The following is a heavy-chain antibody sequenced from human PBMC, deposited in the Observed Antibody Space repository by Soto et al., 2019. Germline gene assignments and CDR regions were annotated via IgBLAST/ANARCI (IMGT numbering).Heavy chain of an antibody. V-gene: IGHV3-64*01. J-gene: IGHJ4*02. D-gene: IGHD1-7*01. CDR1: GFTFSSYD. CDR2: ISSNGGTT. CDR3: VRRVAGNYDY. Sequence: EVQLAESGGGMVQPGGSLRLSCVASGFTFSSYDMHWVRQAPGKGLEYVSSISSNGGTTYYGNSVKGRFTISRDNSKNTLYLQMGSLRAEDMAVYYCVRRVAGNYDYWGQGPLVTVS.